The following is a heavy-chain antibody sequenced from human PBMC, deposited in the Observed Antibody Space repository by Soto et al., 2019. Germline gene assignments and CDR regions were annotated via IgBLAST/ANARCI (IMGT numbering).Heavy chain of an antibody. CDR2: IYYSGTT. J-gene: IGHJ4*01. V-gene: IGHV4-39*01. CDR1: GVSIRTSSYH. Sequence: PSETLSLTFNASGVSIRTSSYHWGWIRQPPGKGLEWIGAIYYSGTTYYNPSLKTRVSLFLHTSENQFSLRLTSVTAADTAVYFCASLNYDYGRKYFDSWGHGTLVTVSS. CDR3: ASLNYDYGRKYFDS. D-gene: IGHD4-17*01.